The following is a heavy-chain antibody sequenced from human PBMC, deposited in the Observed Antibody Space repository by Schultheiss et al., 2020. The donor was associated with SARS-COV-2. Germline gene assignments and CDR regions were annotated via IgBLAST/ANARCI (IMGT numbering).Heavy chain of an antibody. J-gene: IGHJ4*02. Sequence: GGSLRLSCAASGFTFSSYAMSWVRQAPGKGLEWVSVIYSGGSTYYADSVKGRFTISRDNSKNTLYLQMNSLRAEDTAVYYCARDDSGFDYWGQGTLVTVSS. CDR2: IYSGGST. D-gene: IGHD3-10*01. CDR1: GFTFSSYA. CDR3: ARDDSGFDY. V-gene: IGHV3-66*01.